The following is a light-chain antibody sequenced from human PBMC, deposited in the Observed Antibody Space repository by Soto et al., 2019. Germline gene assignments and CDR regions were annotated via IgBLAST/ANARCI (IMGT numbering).Light chain of an antibody. V-gene: IGKV1-12*01. CDR1: QLISSW. CDR3: QQASSVPLT. J-gene: IGKJ4*01. CDR2: GPS. Sequence: IQMTQSPSSVSASVGDSVTITCRASQLISSWLAWYQVKPGKAPKLLIYGPSNRESGVPSRFSGSESGTLFTLTINSLQPEDFATYDCQQASSVPLTFGGGTEVEV.